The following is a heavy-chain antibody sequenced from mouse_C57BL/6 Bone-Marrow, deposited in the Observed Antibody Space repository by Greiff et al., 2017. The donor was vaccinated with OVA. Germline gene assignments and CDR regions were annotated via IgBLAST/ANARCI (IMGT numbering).Heavy chain of an antibody. Sequence: VQLKESGPELVKPGASVKIPCKASGYTFTDYNMDWVKQSHGKSLEWIGDINPNNGGTIYNQKFKDKATLTVDKSSSTAYMELRSLTSEDTAVYYCARGGIYYYGRGYFDDWGTGTTVTVSS. CDR2: INPNNGGT. CDR1: GYTFTDYN. V-gene: IGHV1-18*01. J-gene: IGHJ1*03. CDR3: ARGGIYYYGRGYFDD. D-gene: IGHD1-1*01.